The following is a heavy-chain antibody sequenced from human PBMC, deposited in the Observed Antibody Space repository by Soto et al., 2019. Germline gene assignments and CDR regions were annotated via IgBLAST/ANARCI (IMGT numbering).Heavy chain of an antibody. CDR3: ARASGSGSYYNCFDY. V-gene: IGHV3-48*01. D-gene: IGHD3-10*01. CDR2: ISSSSSTI. Sequence: EVQLVESGGDLVHPGGSLRLSCAASGYTFSSYSMNWVRQAPGKGLEWVSYISSSSSTIYYADSVKGRFTISRDKAKNSLYLQMNSLRAEDTAVYYCARASGSGSYYNCFDYWGQGTMVTVSS. J-gene: IGHJ4*02. CDR1: GYTFSSYS.